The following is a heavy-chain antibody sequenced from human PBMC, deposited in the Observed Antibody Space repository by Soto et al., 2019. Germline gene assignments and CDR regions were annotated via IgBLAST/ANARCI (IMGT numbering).Heavy chain of an antibody. CDR3: VKEAITMVRGVIISWFDP. Sequence: PGESLKISCKGSGYSFTSYWIGWVRQMPGKGLEWMGIIYPGDSDTRYSPSFQGQVTISADKSISTAYLQWSSLKASDTAMYYCVKEAITMVRGVIISWFDPWGQGTLVTVSS. J-gene: IGHJ5*02. CDR1: GYSFTSYW. CDR2: IYPGDSDT. D-gene: IGHD3-10*01. V-gene: IGHV5-51*01.